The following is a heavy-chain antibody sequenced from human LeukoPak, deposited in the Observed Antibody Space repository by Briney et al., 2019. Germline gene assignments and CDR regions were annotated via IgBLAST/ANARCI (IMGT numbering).Heavy chain of an antibody. D-gene: IGHD6-13*01. CDR3: AREEVIAAAGPTLDY. CDR1: GGTFTDYY. CDR2: INPNSGGT. Sequence: ASVKVSCKASGGTFTDYYMHWVRQAPGQGLEWMGWINPNSGGTNYAQKFQGRVTMTRDTSISTAYMELSRLRSDDTAVFYCAREEVIAAAGPTLDYWGQGALVTVSS. V-gene: IGHV1-2*02. J-gene: IGHJ4*02.